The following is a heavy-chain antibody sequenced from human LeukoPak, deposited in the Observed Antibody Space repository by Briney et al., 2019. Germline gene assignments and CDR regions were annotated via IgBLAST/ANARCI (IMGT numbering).Heavy chain of an antibody. Sequence: PSETLSLTCTVSGGSISSGGYYWSWIRQPPGKGLEWIGYIYHSGSTYYNPSLKSRVTISVDRSKNQFSLKLSSVTAADTAVYYCARGLGRYYGSGSYYAYFDYWGQGTLVTVSS. J-gene: IGHJ4*02. CDR3: ARGLGRYYGSGSYYAYFDY. D-gene: IGHD3-10*01. CDR2: IYHSGST. V-gene: IGHV4-30-2*01. CDR1: GGSISSGGYY.